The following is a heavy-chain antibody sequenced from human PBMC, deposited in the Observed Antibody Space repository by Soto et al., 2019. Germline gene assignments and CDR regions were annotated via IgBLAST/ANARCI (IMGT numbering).Heavy chain of an antibody. V-gene: IGHV3-23*01. J-gene: IGHJ4*02. D-gene: IGHD3-3*01. CDR1: GFTFSSYV. Sequence: EVQLLESGGGLVQPGGSLRLSCAASGFTFSSYVMSWVRQAPGKGLEWVSAISGSGGSTYYADSVKGRFTISRDNSKNTLYLQMNSLRAEDTAVYYCAKGVFLEWLIDYWGQGTLVTVSS. CDR3: AKGVFLEWLIDY. CDR2: ISGSGGST.